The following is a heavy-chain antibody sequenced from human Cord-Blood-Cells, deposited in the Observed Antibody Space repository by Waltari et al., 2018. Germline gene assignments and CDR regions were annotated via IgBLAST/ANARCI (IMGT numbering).Heavy chain of an antibody. Sequence: EVQLVESGGGLVKPGGSLRLSCAASGFTFSNAWMSWVRQAPGKGRAWVGRIKSKTDGGTTDYAAPVKGRFTISRDDSKNTLYLQMNSLKTEDTAVYYCTTGCSSTSCYAYYYYYMDVWGKGTTVTVSS. D-gene: IGHD2-2*01. CDR1: GFTFSNAW. V-gene: IGHV3-15*01. J-gene: IGHJ6*03. CDR2: IKSKTDGGTT. CDR3: TTGCSSTSCYAYYYYYMDV.